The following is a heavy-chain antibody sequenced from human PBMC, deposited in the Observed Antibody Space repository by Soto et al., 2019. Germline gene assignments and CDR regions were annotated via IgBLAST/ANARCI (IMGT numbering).Heavy chain of an antibody. CDR1: GFTFSSYW. CDR2: IKQDGSEK. V-gene: IGHV3-7*01. CDR3: ARGITIFGVVINYYYGMDV. J-gene: IGHJ6*02. Sequence: GGSLRLSCAASGFTFSSYWMSWVRQAPGKGLEWVANIKQDGSEKYYVDSVKGRFTISRDNAKNSLYLQMNSLRAEDTAVYYCARGITIFGVVINYYYGMDVWGQGTTVTVSS. D-gene: IGHD3-3*01.